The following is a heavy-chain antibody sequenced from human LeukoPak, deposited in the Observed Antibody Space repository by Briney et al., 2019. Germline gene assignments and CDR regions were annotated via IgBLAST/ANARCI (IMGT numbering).Heavy chain of an antibody. V-gene: IGHV3-23*01. D-gene: IGHD1-20*01. CDR2: SSGSDGGT. CDR3: AKDPYNWKPHRTIDY. J-gene: IGHJ4*02. Sequence: GGSLRLSCAASGFSFNTYAMSWVRQAPGKGLEWVSASSGSDGGTYYADSVKGRFTISRDNSRNTLYLHMNSLRAEDTAVYYCAKDPYNWKPHRTIDYWGQGTLVTVSS. CDR1: GFSFNTYA.